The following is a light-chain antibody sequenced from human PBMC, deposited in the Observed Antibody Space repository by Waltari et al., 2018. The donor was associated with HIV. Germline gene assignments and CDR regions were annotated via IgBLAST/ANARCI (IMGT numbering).Light chain of an antibody. CDR3: TSYEGKNNLV. J-gene: IGLJ2*01. V-gene: IGLV2-8*01. CDR1: STDVPTYNY. CDR2: EVN. Sequence: QSVLTQPPSASGSPGQSVTISCTGTSTDVPTYNYVSWYQQHPGEAPKILIYEVNKRPSGVPDRFSGSKSGNTASLTVSGLQADDEADYYCTSYEGKNNLVFGGGTKLTVL.